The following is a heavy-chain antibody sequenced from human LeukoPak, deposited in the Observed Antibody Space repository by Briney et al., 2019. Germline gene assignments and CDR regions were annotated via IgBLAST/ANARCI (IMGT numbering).Heavy chain of an antibody. V-gene: IGHV3-64*01. Sequence: GGSLRLSCAASGLTFSNYAMHWVRQAPGKGLEYVSAISSDGGSTFYANSVKGRFTISRDNSKSTLYLQMGSLRADDMAVYYCARRMRGYNYGGIDFWGQGTLVTVSS. CDR2: ISSDGGST. J-gene: IGHJ4*02. CDR1: GLTFSNYA. CDR3: ARRMRGYNYGGIDF. D-gene: IGHD5-18*01.